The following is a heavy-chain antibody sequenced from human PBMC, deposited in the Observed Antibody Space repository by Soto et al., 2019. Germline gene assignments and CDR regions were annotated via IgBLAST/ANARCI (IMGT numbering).Heavy chain of an antibody. CDR3: TRLHPYACDY. CDR2: IRSKANSYAT. J-gene: IGHJ4*02. V-gene: IGHV3-73*01. CDR1: GFTFSGSA. Sequence: PGGSLRLSCAASGFTFSGSAMHWVRQASGKGLEWVGRIRSKANSYATAYAASVKGRFTISRDDSKNTAYLQMNSLKTEDTAVYYCTRLHPYACDYWGQGTLVTVSS. D-gene: IGHD2-2*01.